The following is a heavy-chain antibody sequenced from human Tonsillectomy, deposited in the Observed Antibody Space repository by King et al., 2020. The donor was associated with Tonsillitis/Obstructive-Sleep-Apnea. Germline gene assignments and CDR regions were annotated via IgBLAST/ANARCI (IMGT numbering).Heavy chain of an antibody. CDR2: ISSGGFT. D-gene: IGHD2-2*01. Sequence: VQLVESGGGLSQPGGSLRLSCAASGFTVSDNYISWVRQAPGKGLEWVSLISSGGFTHYADSVKGRFSISRDNSKNTLYLQMNSLRAEDTALYYCARVFGSAPAAYYFDYWGQGALGTVS. CDR3: ARVFGSAPAAYYFDY. J-gene: IGHJ4*02. CDR1: GFTVSDNY. V-gene: IGHV3-53*01.